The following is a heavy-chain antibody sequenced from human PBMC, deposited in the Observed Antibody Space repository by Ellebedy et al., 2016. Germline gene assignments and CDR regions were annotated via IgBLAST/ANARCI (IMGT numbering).Heavy chain of an antibody. V-gene: IGHV3-23*01. CDR1: GFTFSSYA. CDR2: ISGSGGST. Sequence: GGSLRLSXATSGFTFSSYAMSWVRQAPGKGLEWVSAISGSGGSTYYADSVKGRFTISRDNSKNTLYLQMNSLRAEDTAVYYCAKEPGSSWYSFFDYWGQGTLVTVSS. CDR3: AKEPGSSWYSFFDY. D-gene: IGHD6-13*01. J-gene: IGHJ4*02.